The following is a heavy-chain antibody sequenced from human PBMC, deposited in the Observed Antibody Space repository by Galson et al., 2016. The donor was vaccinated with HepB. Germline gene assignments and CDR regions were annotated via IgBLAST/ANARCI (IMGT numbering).Heavy chain of an antibody. CDR2: LSGSGDVT. Sequence: SLRLSCAASGFTFSFYSMSWVRQPPGKGLEWVSTLSGSGDVTHHADSVEGRFTISRDNSKNTLYLQMNSLRVEDTALYYCARSGVWGTHRSPDYWGQGTLVTVSS. CDR1: GFTFSFYS. V-gene: IGHV3-23*01. CDR3: ARSGVWGTHRSPDY. J-gene: IGHJ4*02. D-gene: IGHD3-16*02.